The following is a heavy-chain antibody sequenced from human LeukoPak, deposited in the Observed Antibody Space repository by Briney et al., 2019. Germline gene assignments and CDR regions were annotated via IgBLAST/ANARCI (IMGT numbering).Heavy chain of an antibody. V-gene: IGHV3-7*01. Sequence: GGSLRLSCVASGFPFDRYWMSWVRQAPGKGLEWVANIKHDGSEKNCVDSVKGRFTISRDNAENSLFLQMISLRAADTAVYSCARQPIYGDYFDFWGQGTLVTVSS. D-gene: IGHD3-3*02. CDR3: ARQPIYGDYFDF. J-gene: IGHJ4*02. CDR1: GFPFDRYW. CDR2: IKHDGSEK.